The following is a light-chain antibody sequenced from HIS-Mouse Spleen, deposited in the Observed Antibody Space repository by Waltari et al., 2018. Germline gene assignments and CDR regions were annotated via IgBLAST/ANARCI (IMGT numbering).Light chain of an antibody. CDR2: EGS. Sequence: QSALTQPASVSGSPGQSITISCTGTSSEVGSYNLVLWYQQHPGTAPKLTIYEGSKRPSGVSNRFSGSKSGNTASLTISGLQAEDEADYYCCSYAGSSTWVFGGGTKLTVL. CDR3: CSYAGSSTWV. V-gene: IGLV2-23*01. J-gene: IGLJ3*02. CDR1: SSEVGSYNL.